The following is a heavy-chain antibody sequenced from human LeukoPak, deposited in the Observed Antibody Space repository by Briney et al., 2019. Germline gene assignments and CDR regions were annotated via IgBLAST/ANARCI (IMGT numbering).Heavy chain of an antibody. J-gene: IGHJ3*02. CDR1: GASISSSNYY. Sequence: SETLSLTCAVSGASISSSNYYWGWVRQSPGKGLEWIGNIYSSGNTYYNASLKSRVTMYIDTSKNQFSLKLSSVTAADTAVYYCASPLDYGYDAFDIWGQGTMVTVSS. CDR2: IYSSGNT. V-gene: IGHV4-39*01. CDR3: ASPLDYGYDAFDI. D-gene: IGHD4-17*01.